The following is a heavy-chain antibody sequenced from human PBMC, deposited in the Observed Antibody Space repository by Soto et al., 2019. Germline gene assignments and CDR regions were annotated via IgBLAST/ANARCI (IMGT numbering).Heavy chain of an antibody. CDR3: DGTTSLRWYYMDV. D-gene: IGHD1-7*01. CDR1: GDSVSSNSAA. CDR2: TYYRSTRWYN. Sequence: QVQLQQSSPGLVRPSQTLSLTCAISGDSVSSNSAAWNWIRQSPSRGLEWLGRTYYRSTRWYNDYGVCVKSRTAVNHDKFKNKGSLPLNSVTPEDTVVYYCDGTTSLRWYYMDVWDKGTTVTVSS. V-gene: IGHV6-1*01. J-gene: IGHJ6*03.